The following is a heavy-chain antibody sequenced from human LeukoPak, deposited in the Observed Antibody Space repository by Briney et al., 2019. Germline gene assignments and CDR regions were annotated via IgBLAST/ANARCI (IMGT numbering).Heavy chain of an antibody. CDR2: ISSSSSYI. CDR3: ASEHIVVVTAPDDAFDI. CDR1: GFTFSSYS. V-gene: IGHV3-21*01. Sequence: PGGSLRLSCAASGFTFSSYSMNWVRQAPGKGLEWVSSISSSSSYIYYADSVKGRFTISRDNAKNSLYLQMNSLRAEDTAVYYRASEHIVVVTAPDDAFDIRGQGTMVTVSS. J-gene: IGHJ3*02. D-gene: IGHD2-21*02.